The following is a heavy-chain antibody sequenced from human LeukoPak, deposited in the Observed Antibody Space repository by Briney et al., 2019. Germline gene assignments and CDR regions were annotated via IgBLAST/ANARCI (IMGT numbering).Heavy chain of an antibody. J-gene: IGHJ4*02. CDR2: IFYSGST. CDR3: ARGGRSGSYGYYFDY. V-gene: IGHV4-59*01. Sequence: SETLSLTCTVSGGSITSYYWSWIRQPPGKGLEWIGYIFYSGSTNYNPSLNSRVTISVDTSKNQFSLTLYSVTAADTAGYYWARGGRSGSYGYYFDYWGQGTLVTVSS. D-gene: IGHD1-26*01. CDR1: GGSITSYY.